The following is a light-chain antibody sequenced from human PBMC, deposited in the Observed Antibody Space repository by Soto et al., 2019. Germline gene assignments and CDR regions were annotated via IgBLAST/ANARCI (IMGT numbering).Light chain of an antibody. V-gene: IGKV3-15*01. J-gene: IGKJ2*01. CDR1: QSVGGY. CDR3: QQYSDWPLYT. CDR2: DAY. Sequence: EVVLTQSPGTLSVSLGERATLSCRASQSVGGYLAWYQQRPGQVPRLLIYDAYTRAAGVPARFSGSGSGTEFSLTISSLQSEDFAVYYCQQYSDWPLYTFGQGTKLEIK.